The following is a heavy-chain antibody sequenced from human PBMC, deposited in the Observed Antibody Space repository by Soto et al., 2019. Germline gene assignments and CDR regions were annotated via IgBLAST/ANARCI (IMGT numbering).Heavy chain of an antibody. D-gene: IGHD3-10*01. Sequence: VGSLRLSCAASGFTFSSYGMHWVRQAPGKGLEWVAVISYDGSNKYYADSVKGRFTISRDNSKNTLYLQMNSLRAEDTAVYYCAKDAGEMATIDWGQGTLVTVSS. CDR1: GFTFSSYG. CDR3: AKDAGEMATID. CDR2: ISYDGSNK. V-gene: IGHV3-30*18. J-gene: IGHJ4*02.